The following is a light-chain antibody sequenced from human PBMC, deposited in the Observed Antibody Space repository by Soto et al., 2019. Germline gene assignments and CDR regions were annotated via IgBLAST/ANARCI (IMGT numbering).Light chain of an antibody. Sequence: QSALTQPRSVSGSPGQSVTISCTGTSSDVGGHNYVSWYPQHPGKAPKLMIYDVTKRPSGVPDRFSGSKSGNTASLTISGLQAEDEADYYCCSYAGSYYFRVFGPGTKLTVL. CDR3: CSYAGSYYFRV. CDR1: SSDVGGHNY. CDR2: DVT. J-gene: IGLJ1*01. V-gene: IGLV2-11*01.